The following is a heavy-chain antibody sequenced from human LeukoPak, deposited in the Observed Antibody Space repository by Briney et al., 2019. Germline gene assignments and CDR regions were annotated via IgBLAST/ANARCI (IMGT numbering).Heavy chain of an antibody. CDR2: INHSGST. J-gene: IGHJ5*02. CDR3: ARRGYYGSGSYHHSP. CDR1: GGSFSGYY. Sequence: PSKTLSLTCAVYGGSFSGYYWSWIRQPPGKGLEWIGEINHSGSTNYNPSLKSRVTISVDTSKNQFSLKLSSVTAADTAVYYCARRGYYGSGSYHHSPWGQGTLVTVSS. D-gene: IGHD3-10*01. V-gene: IGHV4-34*01.